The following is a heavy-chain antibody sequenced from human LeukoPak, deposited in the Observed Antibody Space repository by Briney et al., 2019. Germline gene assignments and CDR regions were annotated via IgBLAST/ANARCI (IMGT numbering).Heavy chain of an antibody. V-gene: IGHV3-9*01. Sequence: GGSLRLSCAASGFTFDDYAMHWVRQAPGKGLEWVSGISWNSGSIGYADSVKGRFTISRDNAKNSLYLQMNSLRAEDTALYYCAKDRGYRGYEEPFDYWGEGTLVTVSS. CDR2: ISWNSGSI. CDR1: GFTFDDYA. D-gene: IGHD5-12*01. J-gene: IGHJ4*02. CDR3: AKDRGYRGYEEPFDY.